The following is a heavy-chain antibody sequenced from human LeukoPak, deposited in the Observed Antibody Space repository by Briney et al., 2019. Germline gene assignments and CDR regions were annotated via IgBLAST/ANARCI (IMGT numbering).Heavy chain of an antibody. CDR3: VGLDIEAAGVLFDY. CDR2: IYHTGST. CDR1: GGSISSRFHY. Sequence: PSETLSHTCTVSGGSISSRFHYWGWIRQPPGKGLEWIGNIYHTGSTYNNPSLKSRVIISVDTSKNQFSLKLSSVTDADTAVYYCVGLDIEAAGVLFDYWGQGTLVTVSS. V-gene: IGHV4-39*01. J-gene: IGHJ4*02. D-gene: IGHD6-13*01.